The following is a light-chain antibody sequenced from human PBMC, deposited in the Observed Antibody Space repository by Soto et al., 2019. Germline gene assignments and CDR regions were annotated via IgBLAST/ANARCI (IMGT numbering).Light chain of an antibody. J-gene: IGKJ1*01. CDR3: QQYASSLT. CDR2: GAS. CDR1: QSVDSAF. Sequence: EIVLTQSPGSLSLSLGERATLSCRASQSVDSAFFAWYQQKPGQPPRILMYGASRRATGIPDRFSGSGSGTDFTLTISRLEPEDFAVYYCQQYASSLTFGQGTKVEIK. V-gene: IGKV3-20*01.